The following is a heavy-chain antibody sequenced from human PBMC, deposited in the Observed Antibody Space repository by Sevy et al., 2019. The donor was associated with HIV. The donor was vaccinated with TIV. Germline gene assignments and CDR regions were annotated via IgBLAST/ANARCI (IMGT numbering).Heavy chain of an antibody. Sequence: GGSLRLSCAASGFTFSNYGMHWVRQAPGKGLEWVAVIWNDGSNKYYEDSVKGRFTISRDNSKNTLYLQMNSLRVEDTAVYFCARGGAFNVRSAKRDFDYWGQGTLVTVSS. CDR1: GFTFSNYG. J-gene: IGHJ4*02. CDR2: IWNDGSNK. CDR3: ARGGAFNVRSAKRDFDY. D-gene: IGHD2-15*01. V-gene: IGHV3-33*01.